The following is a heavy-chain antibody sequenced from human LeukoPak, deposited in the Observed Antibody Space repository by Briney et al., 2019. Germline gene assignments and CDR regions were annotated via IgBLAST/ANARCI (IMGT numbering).Heavy chain of an antibody. Sequence: PSGTLSLTCAVSGGSISSSNWWSWVRQPPGKGLEWIGEIYHSGSTNYNPSLKSRVTISVDKSKNQFSLKLSSVTAADTAVYYCAGYYASGVSAYDYFGMDVWGKGTTVTVSS. D-gene: IGHD3-10*01. J-gene: IGHJ6*04. CDR2: IYHSGST. V-gene: IGHV4-4*02. CDR3: AGYYASGVSAYDYFGMDV. CDR1: GGSISSSNW.